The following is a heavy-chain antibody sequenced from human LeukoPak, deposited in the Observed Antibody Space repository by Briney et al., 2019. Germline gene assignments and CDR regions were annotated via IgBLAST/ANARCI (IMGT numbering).Heavy chain of an antibody. Sequence: SETLSLTCAVYGGSFSGYYWSWIRQPPGKGLEWIGEINHSGSTNYNPSLKSRVTISVDTSKNQFSLKLSSVTAADTAVYYCARGPRCTNGVCYTEYFDYWGQGILVTVSS. CDR2: INHSGST. D-gene: IGHD2-8*01. V-gene: IGHV4-34*01. J-gene: IGHJ4*02. CDR3: ARGPRCTNGVCYTEYFDY. CDR1: GGSFSGYY.